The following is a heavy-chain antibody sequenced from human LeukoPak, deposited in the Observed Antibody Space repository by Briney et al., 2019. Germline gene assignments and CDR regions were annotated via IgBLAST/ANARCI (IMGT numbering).Heavy chain of an antibody. CDR3: AKDGTVRVDKDYHYYMDV. Sequence: PGGSLRLSCAASGFTFSDYGIHWVRQPPGKGLEWVAFIRHDTTQDYYAASVKGRFTISRDNSENTLYLQMHGLRAEDTAVYYCAKDGTVRVDKDYHYYMDVWGKGTTVIVSS. J-gene: IGHJ6*03. D-gene: IGHD3-22*01. V-gene: IGHV3-30*02. CDR2: IRHDTTQD. CDR1: GFTFSDYG.